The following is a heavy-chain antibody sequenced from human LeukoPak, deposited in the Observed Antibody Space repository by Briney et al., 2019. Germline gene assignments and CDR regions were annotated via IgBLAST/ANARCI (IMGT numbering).Heavy chain of an antibody. CDR2: IKEDGSEK. Sequence: GGSLRLSRAASGFTFNSFWMTWVRQAPGKGLEWVANIKEDGSEKYYVDSVKGRFTISRDNAKNSLYLQLNSLRAEDTAVYYCTRDTGCSGGTCYSFYDYWGQGTLVTVSS. CDR3: TRDTGCSGGTCYSFYDY. D-gene: IGHD2-15*01. J-gene: IGHJ4*02. V-gene: IGHV3-7*01. CDR1: GFTFNSFW.